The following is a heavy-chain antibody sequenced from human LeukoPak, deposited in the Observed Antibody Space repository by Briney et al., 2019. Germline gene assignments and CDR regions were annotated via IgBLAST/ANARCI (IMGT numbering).Heavy chain of an antibody. V-gene: IGHV4-34*01. CDR2: INHSGST. CDR3: ARRFGWSRRSDY. D-gene: IGHD3-10*01. CDR1: GGSFSGYY. Sequence: PSETLSLTCAVYGGSFSGYYWSWIRQPPRKGLEWIGEINHSGSTNYNPSLKSRVTISVDTSKNQFSLKLSSVTAADTAVYYCARRFGWSRRSDYWGQGTLVTVSS. J-gene: IGHJ4*02.